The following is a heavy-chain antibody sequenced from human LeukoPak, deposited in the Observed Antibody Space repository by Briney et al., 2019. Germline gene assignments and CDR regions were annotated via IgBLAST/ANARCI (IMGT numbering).Heavy chain of an antibody. CDR3: ARDQGLLVPNYYFDY. D-gene: IGHD6-6*01. CDR2: IIPIFGTA. CDR1: GGTFSSYA. J-gene: IGHJ4*02. Sequence: SVKVSCKASGGTFSSYAISWVRQAPGQGLEWMGGIIPIFGTANYAQKFQGRVTITADESTSTAYMELSSLRSEDTAVYYCARDQGLLVPNYYFDYWGQGTLITVSS. V-gene: IGHV1-69*01.